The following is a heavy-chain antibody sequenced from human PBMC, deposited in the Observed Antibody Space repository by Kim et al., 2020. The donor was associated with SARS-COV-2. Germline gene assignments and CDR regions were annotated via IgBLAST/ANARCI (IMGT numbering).Heavy chain of an antibody. CDR1: GFTFSSYA. J-gene: IGHJ4*02. CDR3: AKDPPFSKTTVTTIPFDY. V-gene: IGHV3-23*01. Sequence: GGSLRLSCAASGFTFSSYAMSWVRQAPGKGLEWVSAISGSGGSTYYADSVKGRFTISRDNSKNTLYLQMNSLRAEDTAVYYCAKDPPFSKTTVTTIPFDYWGQGTLVTVSS. D-gene: IGHD4-17*01. CDR2: ISGSGGST.